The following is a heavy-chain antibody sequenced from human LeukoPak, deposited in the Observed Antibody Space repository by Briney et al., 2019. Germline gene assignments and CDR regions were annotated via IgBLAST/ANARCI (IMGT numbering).Heavy chain of an antibody. D-gene: IGHD6-19*01. CDR1: GGSISSYY. CDR3: ARHAPLGYSSVWYPPPNWFDP. CDR2: IDCSGYT. J-gene: IGHJ5*02. Sequence: SETLSLTCTVSGGSISSYYWSWIRQPPGKGLEWIGYIDCSGYTNYNPSLKSRVTISVDTSKNHFSLKLSSVTAADTAVYYCARHAPLGYSSVWYPPPNWFDPWGQGTLVTVSS. V-gene: IGHV4-59*08.